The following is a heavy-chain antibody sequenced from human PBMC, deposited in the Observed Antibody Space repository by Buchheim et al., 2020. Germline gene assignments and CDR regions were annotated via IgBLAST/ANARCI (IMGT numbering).Heavy chain of an antibody. CDR1: GGSIRSGSYY. CDR3: ARSTAMWDGMDV. CDR2: IYTSGST. J-gene: IGHJ6*02. D-gene: IGHD2-21*02. V-gene: IGHV4-61*02. Sequence: QVRLQESGPGLVKPSQTLSLTCTVSGGSIRSGSYYWSWIRQPAGKGLEWIGRIYTSGSTTYNPSLKSRVTISLDTSKNQFSLKLSSVTAADTAVYYCARSTAMWDGMDVWGQGTT.